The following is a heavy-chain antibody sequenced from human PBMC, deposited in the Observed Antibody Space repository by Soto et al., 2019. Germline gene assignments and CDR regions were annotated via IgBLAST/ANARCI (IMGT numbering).Heavy chain of an antibody. Sequence: SVKVSCKASGGTFSSYAISWVRQAPGQGLEWMGGIIPIFGTANYAQKFQGRVTITADKSTSTAYMELSSLRSEDTAVYYCARDLTGSHGTDNWFDPWGQGTLVTVSS. D-gene: IGHD7-27*01. CDR1: GGTFSSYA. J-gene: IGHJ5*02. CDR2: IIPIFGTA. CDR3: ARDLTGSHGTDNWFDP. V-gene: IGHV1-69*06.